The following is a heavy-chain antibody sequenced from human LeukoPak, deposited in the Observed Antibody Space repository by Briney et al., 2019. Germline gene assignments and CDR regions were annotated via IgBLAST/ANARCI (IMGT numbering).Heavy chain of an antibody. D-gene: IGHD1-20*01. CDR3: ASRITGTTPPDY. V-gene: IGHV1-69*06. CDR2: IIPIFGTA. J-gene: IGHJ4*02. Sequence: SVEVSCKASGGTFSSYAISWVRQAPGQGLEWMGGIIPIFGTANYAQKFQGRVTITADKSTSTAYMELSSLRSEDTAVYYCASRITGTTPPDYWGQGTLVTVSS. CDR1: GGTFSSYA.